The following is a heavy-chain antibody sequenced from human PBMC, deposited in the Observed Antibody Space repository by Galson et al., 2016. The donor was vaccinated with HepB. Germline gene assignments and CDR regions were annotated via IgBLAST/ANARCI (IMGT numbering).Heavy chain of an antibody. CDR1: GGSISSSSYY. CDR2: IYYSGST. D-gene: IGHD6-19*01. CDR3: AEGVADPDGVQFFDY. V-gene: IGHV4-39*01. Sequence: SETLSLTCTVSGGSISSSSYYWGWIRQPPGKGLEWIGSIYYSGSTYYNPSLKSRVTISVDTSKNQFSLKLSSVTAADTAVYYCAEGVADPDGVQFFDYWGQGTLVTVSS. J-gene: IGHJ4*02.